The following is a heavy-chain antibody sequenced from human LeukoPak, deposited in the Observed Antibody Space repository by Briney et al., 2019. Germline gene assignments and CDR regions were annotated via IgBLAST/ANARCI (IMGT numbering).Heavy chain of an antibody. D-gene: IGHD4-17*01. J-gene: IGHJ4*02. CDR3: ARETYGDYTGY. V-gene: IGHV1-18*01. CDR1: GYTFTSYG. CDR2: ISAYNGNT. Sequence: GASVKVSCKASGYTFTSYGISWVRRAPGQGLEWMGWISAYNGNTNYAQKLQGRVTMTTDASTSTAYMELRSLRSDDTAVYYCARETYGDYTGYWGQGTLVTVSS.